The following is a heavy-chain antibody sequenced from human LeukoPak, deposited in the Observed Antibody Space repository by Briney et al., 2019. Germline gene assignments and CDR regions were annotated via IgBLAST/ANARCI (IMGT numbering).Heavy chain of an antibody. CDR2: INHSGST. V-gene: IGHV4-34*01. J-gene: IGHJ4*02. CDR1: GGSFSGYY. CDR3: ARVSYYDSSGYYFEYFDY. D-gene: IGHD3-22*01. Sequence: PSETLSLTCAVYGGSFSGYYWSWIRQPPGKGLEWIGEINHSGSTNYNPSLKSRVTISVDRSKNQFSLKLSSVTAADTAVYYCARVSYYDSSGYYFEYFDYWGQGTLVTVSS.